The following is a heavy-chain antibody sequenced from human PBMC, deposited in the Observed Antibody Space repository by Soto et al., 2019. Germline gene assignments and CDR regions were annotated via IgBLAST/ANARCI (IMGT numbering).Heavy chain of an antibody. J-gene: IGHJ5*02. CDR1: GFTFSSYA. V-gene: IGHV3-23*01. CDR3: AKVRAVAGQGADWFDP. D-gene: IGHD6-19*01. Sequence: EVQLLESGGGLVQPGGSLRLSCAASGFTFSSYAMSWVRQAPGKGLEWVSAISGSGGSTYYADSVKGRFTISRDNSKNTLYLQMNSLRAEDTAVYYCAKVRAVAGQGADWFDPWGQGTLVTVSS. CDR2: ISGSGGST.